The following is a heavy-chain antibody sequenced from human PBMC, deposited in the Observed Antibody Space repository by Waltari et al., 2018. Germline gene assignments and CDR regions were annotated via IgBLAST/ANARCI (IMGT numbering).Heavy chain of an antibody. CDR3: ARLAFTVTTHYYYGMDV. J-gene: IGHJ6*02. V-gene: IGHV1-69*01. CDR2: ISPIFGTA. D-gene: IGHD4-4*01. Sequence: QVQLVQSGAEVKKPGSSVKVSCKASGGTFSSYAIRWVRQAPGQGLEWMGGISPIFGTANYAQKFQGRVTITADESTSTAYMELSSLRSEDTAVYYCARLAFTVTTHYYYGMDVWGQGTTVTVSS. CDR1: GGTFSSYA.